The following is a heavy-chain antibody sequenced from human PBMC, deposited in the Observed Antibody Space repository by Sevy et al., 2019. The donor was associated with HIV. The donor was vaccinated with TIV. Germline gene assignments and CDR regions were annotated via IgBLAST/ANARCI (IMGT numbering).Heavy chain of an antibody. V-gene: IGHV3-7*01. D-gene: IGHD6-19*01. CDR1: GFTFSSYW. Sequence: GGSLRLSCAASGFTFSSYWMSWVRQAPGKGLEWVANIKQDGSEKYYVDSVKGRFTISRDNAKNSLYLQMNSLRAEDTAVYYCARSSGIAVAGTMFIPYSYYIDVWGKGTTVTVSS. CDR3: ARSSGIAVAGTMFIPYSYYIDV. J-gene: IGHJ6*03. CDR2: IKQDGSEK.